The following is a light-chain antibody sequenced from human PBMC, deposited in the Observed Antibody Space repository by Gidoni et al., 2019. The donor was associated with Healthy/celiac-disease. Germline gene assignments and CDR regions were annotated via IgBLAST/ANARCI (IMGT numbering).Light chain of an antibody. CDR2: AAS. CDR1: QGISNS. CDR3: QQYYSTPSLT. Sequence: DIHMTQSPSSLSASVGDRVTITCRASQGISNSLAWYQQKPGKAPKLLLYAASRLESGVPSRFSGSGSGTDYTLTISSLQPEDFATYYCQQYYSTPSLTFXGXTKVEIK. J-gene: IGKJ4*01. V-gene: IGKV1-NL1*01.